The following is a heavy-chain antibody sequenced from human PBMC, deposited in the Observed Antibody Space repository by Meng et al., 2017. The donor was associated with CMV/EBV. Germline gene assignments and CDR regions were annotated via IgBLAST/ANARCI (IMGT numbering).Heavy chain of an antibody. D-gene: IGHD4-11*01. CDR2: IWYDGNNK. CDR3: AKDYSNYFDY. J-gene: IGHJ4*02. Sequence: CAGSGFTFSGYCLHWEGQAPGKGLEWVAVIWYDGNNKYYADSVKGRFTISKDNSKNTLYMQMNSLRAEDADVYYCAKDYSNYFDYWGQGTLVTVSS. V-gene: IGHV3-33*06. CDR1: GFTFSGYC.